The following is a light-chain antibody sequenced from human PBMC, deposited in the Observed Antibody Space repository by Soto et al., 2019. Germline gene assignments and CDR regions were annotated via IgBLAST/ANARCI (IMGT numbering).Light chain of an antibody. CDR3: CSYAGTSTWV. V-gene: IGLV2-23*01. CDR1: NSDIGTYNL. CDR2: EGS. Sequence: QSALTQPASVSGSPGQSITISCTGTNSDIGTYNLVSWYQQHPGKAPKLMIYEGSKRPSGVSNRFSGSKSGNTASLTISGLQAEDEADYNCCSYAGTSTWVFGGGT. J-gene: IGLJ3*02.